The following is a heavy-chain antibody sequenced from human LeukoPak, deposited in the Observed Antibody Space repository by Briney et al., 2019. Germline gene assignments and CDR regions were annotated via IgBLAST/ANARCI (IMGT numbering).Heavy chain of an antibody. CDR2: INKDGSEQ. V-gene: IGHV3-7*01. J-gene: IGHJ4*02. Sequence: GGSLRLSCAASGFTFSSHWMTWVRQAPGKGPEWVASINKDGSEQYYVDSVKGRFTISRDNARNSLSLQVSSLRAEDTAVYYCTRGGATSSWYWFFWGQGTLVTVSS. CDR1: GFTFSSHW. CDR3: TRGGATSSWYWFF. D-gene: IGHD6-13*01.